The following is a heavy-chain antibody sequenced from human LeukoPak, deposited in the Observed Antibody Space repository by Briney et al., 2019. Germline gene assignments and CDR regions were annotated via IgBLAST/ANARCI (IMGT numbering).Heavy chain of an antibody. CDR2: IIPIFGTA. CDR3: ARGLHYDFWSGYWFDY. J-gene: IGHJ4*02. D-gene: IGHD3-3*01. Sequence: ASVKVSCKASGGTFSSYAISWVRQAPGQGLEWMGGIIPIFGTANYAQKFQGRVTITADESTSTAYMELSSLRSEDTAVYYCARGLHYDFWSGYWFDYWGQGTLVTVSS. CDR1: GGTFSSYA. V-gene: IGHV1-69*13.